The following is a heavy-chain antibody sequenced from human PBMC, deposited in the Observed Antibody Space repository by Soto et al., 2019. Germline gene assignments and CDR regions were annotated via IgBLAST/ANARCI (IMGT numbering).Heavy chain of an antibody. D-gene: IGHD6-13*01. CDR2: INHSGST. J-gene: IGHJ4*02. CDR3: ARGRSSWELDY. CDR1: GGSFSGYY. Sequence: SETLSLTCAVYGGSFSGYYWSWIRQPPGKGLEWIGEINHSGSTNYNPSLKSRVTISVDTSKNQFSLKLSSVTAADTAVYYCARGRSSWELDYWGQGTLVTVS. V-gene: IGHV4-34*01.